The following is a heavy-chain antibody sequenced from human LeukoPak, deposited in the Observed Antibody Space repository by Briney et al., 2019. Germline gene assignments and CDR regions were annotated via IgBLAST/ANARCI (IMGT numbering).Heavy chain of an antibody. J-gene: IGHJ5*02. CDR2: IYYSGST. D-gene: IGHD2-2*01. CDR3: ARGLLPATTLNWFDP. V-gene: IGHV4-59*01. Sequence: SETLSLTCTVSGGSISTYYWSWLRQPPGKRLEWIGYIYYSGSTNYNPSLKSRVTISVDTSKNQFSLKLSSVTAADTAVYYCARGLLPATTLNWFDPWGQGTLVTVSS. CDR1: GGSISTYY.